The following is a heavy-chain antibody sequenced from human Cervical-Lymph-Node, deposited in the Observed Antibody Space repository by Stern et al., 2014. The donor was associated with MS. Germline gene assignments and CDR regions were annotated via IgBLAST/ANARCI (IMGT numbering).Heavy chain of an antibody. Sequence: VQLEESGAEVKKPGASVKVSCKASGYTFTSYGISWVRQAPGQGLEWMGWISAYNGNTNYAQKLQGRVTMTTDTSTSTAYMELRSLRSDDTAVYYCARDGPREQLPPGNFQHWGQGTLVTVSS. CDR3: ARDGPREQLPPGNFQH. CDR1: GYTFTSYG. V-gene: IGHV1-18*01. D-gene: IGHD2-2*01. CDR2: ISAYNGNT. J-gene: IGHJ1*01.